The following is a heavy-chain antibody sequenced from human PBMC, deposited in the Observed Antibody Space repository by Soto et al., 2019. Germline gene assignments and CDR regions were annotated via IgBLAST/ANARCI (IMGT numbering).Heavy chain of an antibody. CDR1: GYTFTGYY. J-gene: IGHJ5*02. Sequence: ASVKVSCKASGYTFTGYYMHWVRQAPGQGLEWMGWINPNSGGTNYAQKFQGWVTMTRDTSISTAYMELSRLGSDDTAVYYCARGMITMVRGVIHWFDPWGQGTLVTVSS. CDR2: INPNSGGT. V-gene: IGHV1-2*04. CDR3: ARGMITMVRGVIHWFDP. D-gene: IGHD3-10*01.